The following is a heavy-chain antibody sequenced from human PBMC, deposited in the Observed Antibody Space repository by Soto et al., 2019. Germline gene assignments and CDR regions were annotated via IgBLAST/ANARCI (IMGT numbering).Heavy chain of an antibody. CDR3: AKGSRYSTDNLFDP. D-gene: IGHD2-2*01. J-gene: IGHJ5*02. CDR2: ISSGGIST. CDR1: GFTFSTFA. V-gene: IGHV3-23*01. Sequence: EVQLLESGGGLVQPGGSLRLSCAASGFTFSTFAMSWVHQAPGKGLEWVSSISSGGISTYYADSVKGRFTISRDNSKNTLFLQMNSLRAEDTAIYYCAKGSRYSTDNLFDPWGHGTLVTVSS.